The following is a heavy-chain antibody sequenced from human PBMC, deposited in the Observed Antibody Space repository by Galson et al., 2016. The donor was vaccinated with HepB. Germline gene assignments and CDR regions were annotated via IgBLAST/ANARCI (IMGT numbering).Heavy chain of an antibody. D-gene: IGHD3-9*01. CDR3: ARHLDWAYWFDP. CDR2: IKEDGSEE. Sequence: SLRLSCAASRLTFRSDWMSWVRQAPGKGLEWVANIKEDGSEEYYVDSVKGRFTISRGNPRKSLYLQMNSLRPEDTAVYYCARHLDWAYWFDPWGQGTLVTVSS. V-gene: IGHV3-7*04. J-gene: IGHJ5*02. CDR1: RLTFRSDW.